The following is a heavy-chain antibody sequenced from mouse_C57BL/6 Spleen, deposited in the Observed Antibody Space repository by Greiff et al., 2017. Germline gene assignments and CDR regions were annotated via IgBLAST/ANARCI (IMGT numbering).Heavy chain of an antibody. D-gene: IGHD2-1*01. CDR2: ISDGGSYT. V-gene: IGHV5-4*01. J-gene: IGHJ3*01. Sequence: EVQVVESGGGLVKPGGSLKLSCAASGFTFSSYAMSWVRQTPEKRLEWVATISDGGSYTYYPDNVKGRFTISRDNAKNNLYLQMSHLKSEDTAMYYCASSYGNFAWFAYWGQGTLVTVSA. CDR3: ASSYGNFAWFAY. CDR1: GFTFSSYA.